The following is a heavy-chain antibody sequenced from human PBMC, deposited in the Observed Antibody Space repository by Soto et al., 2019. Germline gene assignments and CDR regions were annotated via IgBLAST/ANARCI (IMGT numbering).Heavy chain of an antibody. CDR1: GESFSGYY. CDR2: INHSGST. Sequence: SGTLSLTCAVNGESFSGYYWSWIRQPPGKGLEWTGEINHSGSTNYNPSLKSRVTISVDTSKNQFSLKLSTVIAADTAVYYCARGQSVVVTAINYGMDVWGQGTTVTVSS. D-gene: IGHD2-21*02. V-gene: IGHV4-34*01. CDR3: ARGQSVVVTAINYGMDV. J-gene: IGHJ6*02.